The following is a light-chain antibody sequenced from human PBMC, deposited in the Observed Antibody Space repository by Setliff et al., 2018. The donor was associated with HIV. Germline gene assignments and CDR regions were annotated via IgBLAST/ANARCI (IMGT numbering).Light chain of an antibody. J-gene: IGLJ1*01. CDR3: QSYDSSLRGYV. CDR2: GDN. V-gene: IGLV1-40*01. Sequence: QSVLTQPPSVSGAPGQRVTIPCTGSRSNIGAGFDVHWFQRLPGRAPKVVIYGDNYRPSGVPDRISGSKSGTSASLAITGLQAEDEAEYYCQSYDSSLRGYVFGTGTQVTVL. CDR1: RSNIGAGFD.